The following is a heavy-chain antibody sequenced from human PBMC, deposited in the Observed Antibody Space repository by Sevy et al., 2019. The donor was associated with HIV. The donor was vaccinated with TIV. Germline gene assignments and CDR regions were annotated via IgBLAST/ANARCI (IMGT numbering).Heavy chain of an antibody. Sequence: GGSLRLSCAASGFTFSSYNMNWVRQAPGKGLEWVSYISSSSSTIYYADSVKGRFTISRDNAKNSLYLQMNSPRDEDTAVYYCARGFIGAAYYYGMDVWGQGTTVTVSS. CDR2: ISSSSSTI. V-gene: IGHV3-48*02. CDR3: ARGFIGAAYYYGMDV. CDR1: GFTFSSYN. D-gene: IGHD6-25*01. J-gene: IGHJ6*02.